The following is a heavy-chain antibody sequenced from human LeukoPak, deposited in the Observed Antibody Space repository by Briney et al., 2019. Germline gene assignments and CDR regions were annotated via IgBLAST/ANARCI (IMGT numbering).Heavy chain of an antibody. D-gene: IGHD1-1*01. Sequence: ASVKVSCKASGYSFTNYGISWVRQAPGQGLEWMGWSRTYNGNTNYAQKLQGRVTMTTDTSTTTAYMELRSLRSDDTAVYYCAREFTGTTEYFMDVWGKGTTVTVSS. J-gene: IGHJ6*03. CDR1: GYSFTNYG. CDR2: SRTYNGNT. V-gene: IGHV1-18*01. CDR3: AREFTGTTEYFMDV.